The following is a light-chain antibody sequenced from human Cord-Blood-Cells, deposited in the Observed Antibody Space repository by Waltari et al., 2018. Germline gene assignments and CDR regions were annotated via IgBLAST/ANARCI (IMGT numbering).Light chain of an antibody. J-gene: IGKJ2*03. CDR3: QQRSNWPPGYS. V-gene: IGKV3-11*01. CDR1: QSVSSY. CDR2: DAS. Sequence: ELVLTQSTATLSLSPGERATLPCRASQSVSSYSAWYQQKPGHAPRLLIYDASNRATGIPARFSGSGSGTDFTLTISSLEPEDFAVYYCQQRSNWPPGYSFGQGTKLEIK.